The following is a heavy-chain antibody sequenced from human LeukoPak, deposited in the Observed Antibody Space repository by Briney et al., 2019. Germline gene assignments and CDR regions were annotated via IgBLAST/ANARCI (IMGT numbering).Heavy chain of an antibody. CDR2: ISAYNGVA. V-gene: IGHV1-18*01. Sequence: ASVKVSFKASGYTFTNYGLSWVRQAPGQGLEWMGWISAYNGVAYYAQSFHGRVTMTPDTSTSTAYMELSSLRSDITAEDYGARYGGGGEQGDFWGRGTLVTVSS. CDR1: GYTFTNYG. D-gene: IGHD1/OR15-1a*01. CDR3: ARYGGGGEQGDF. J-gene: IGHJ4*02.